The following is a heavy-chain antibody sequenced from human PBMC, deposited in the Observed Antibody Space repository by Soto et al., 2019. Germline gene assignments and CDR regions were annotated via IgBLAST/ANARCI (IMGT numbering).Heavy chain of an antibody. V-gene: IGHV1-24*01. CDR3: ATAGIVLVAAAIPDNYYGMDV. CDR2: FDPEDGET. J-gene: IGHJ6*02. D-gene: IGHD2-2*02. Sequence: QVQLVQSGAEVKKPGASVKVSCKVFGYTLTELSMHWVRQAPGKGLEWMGGFDPEDGETIYAQKFQGRVTMTEDTSTDTAYMELSSLRSEDTAVYYCATAGIVLVAAAIPDNYYGMDVWGQGTTVTVSS. CDR1: GYTLTELS.